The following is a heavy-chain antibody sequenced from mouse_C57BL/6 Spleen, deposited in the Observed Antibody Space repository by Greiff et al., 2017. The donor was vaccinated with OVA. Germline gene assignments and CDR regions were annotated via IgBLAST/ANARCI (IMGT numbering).Heavy chain of an antibody. Sequence: EVKVVESGGGLVKPGGSLKLSCAASGFTFSSYAMSWVRQTPEKRLEWVATISDGGSYTYYPDNVKGRFTISRDNAKNNLYLQMSHLKSEDTAMYYCARDFTDWGQGTTRTVSS. CDR2: ISDGGSYT. J-gene: IGHJ2*01. V-gene: IGHV5-4*01. CDR1: GFTFSSYA. CDR3: ARDFTD.